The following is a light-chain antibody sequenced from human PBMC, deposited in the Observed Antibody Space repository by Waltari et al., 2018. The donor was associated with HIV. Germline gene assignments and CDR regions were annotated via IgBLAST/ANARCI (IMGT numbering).Light chain of an antibody. V-gene: IGKV2-28*01. CDR3: MQALQTPWT. J-gene: IGKJ1*01. Sequence: DIVMTQSPLSLPVTPGEPASISCRSSQSLLHSNVYNYLDWYLQKPGQSPQLLIYLGSNRASGVPDRFSGSGSGTDFTLKISRVEAEDVGLYYCMQALQTPWTFGQGTKVEIK. CDR1: QSLLHSNVYNY. CDR2: LGS.